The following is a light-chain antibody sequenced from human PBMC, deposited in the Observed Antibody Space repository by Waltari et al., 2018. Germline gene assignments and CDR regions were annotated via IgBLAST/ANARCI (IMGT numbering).Light chain of an antibody. Sequence: DIQMTQSPSSLSASVGDGVTITCRARNSISTYLNWYQQKPGKAPKVLIYAASSLQSGVPSRFSGSGSGTDFTLTISSLQPEDFATYYCQQSYNTPYTFGQGTKLEIK. CDR1: NSISTY. V-gene: IGKV1-39*01. CDR3: QQSYNTPYT. J-gene: IGKJ2*01. CDR2: AAS.